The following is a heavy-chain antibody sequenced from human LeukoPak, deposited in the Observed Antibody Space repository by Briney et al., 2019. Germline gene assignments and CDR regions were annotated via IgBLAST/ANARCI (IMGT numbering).Heavy chain of an antibody. J-gene: IGHJ2*01. V-gene: IGHV4-39*07. CDR2: IFYSGTA. CDR3: ARDNGGREWYFDL. Sequence: SETLSLTCTVSGYSINSGTYYWGWIRQPPGEGLEWIGCIFYSGTAYYNPSLKSRVTISVDTSKNQFSLKLSSVTAADTAVYYCARDNGGREWYFDLWGRGTLVTVSS. D-gene: IGHD4-23*01. CDR1: GYSINSGTYY.